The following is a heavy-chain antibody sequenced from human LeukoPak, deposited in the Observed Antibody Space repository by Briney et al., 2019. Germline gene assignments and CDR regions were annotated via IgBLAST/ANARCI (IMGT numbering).Heavy chain of an antibody. CDR1: GFTFNRYA. Sequence: TGGSLRLSCAASGFTFNRYAMHWVRQAPGKGLEWVGLISGDGITTYYLDSVKGRFTISRDNSKNTLYLQMNSLRAEDTAVYYYAKDQDIVVVPAAMPYFDYWGQGTLVTVS. D-gene: IGHD2-2*01. CDR2: ISGDGITT. J-gene: IGHJ4*02. CDR3: AKDQDIVVVPAAMPYFDY. V-gene: IGHV3-23*03.